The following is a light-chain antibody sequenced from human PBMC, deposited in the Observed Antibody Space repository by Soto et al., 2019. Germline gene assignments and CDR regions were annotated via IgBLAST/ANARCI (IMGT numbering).Light chain of an antibody. J-gene: IGKJ3*01. Sequence: DIQMTQSPSTLSASVGDRITITCRASQSVSRRLAWYQQKPGKAPKLLIYDASTRATGIPARFSGSGSGTEFTLTISSLQSEDFAVYYCQQYNNWPPVTFGPGTKVDI. CDR2: DAS. CDR1: QSVSRR. V-gene: IGKV1-5*01. CDR3: QQYNNWPPVT.